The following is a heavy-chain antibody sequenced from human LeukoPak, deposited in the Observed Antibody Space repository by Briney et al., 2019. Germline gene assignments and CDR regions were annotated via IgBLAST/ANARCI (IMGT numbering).Heavy chain of an antibody. CDR1: GFTFSSFA. CDR3: AKMASHDYSDYFDY. Sequence: GGSLRLSCPASGFTFSSFAMSWVSQAQGKGLEWVSAISGSGGSTYYADSVEGRFTISRDNSKNTLYLQMNSLRAEDTVVYYCAKMASHDYSDYFDYWGQGTLVTVSS. V-gene: IGHV3-23*01. D-gene: IGHD4-11*01. CDR2: ISGSGGST. J-gene: IGHJ4*02.